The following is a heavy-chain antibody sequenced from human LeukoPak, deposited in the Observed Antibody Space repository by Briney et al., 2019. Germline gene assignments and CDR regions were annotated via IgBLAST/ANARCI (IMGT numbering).Heavy chain of an antibody. CDR3: ARSQGYYDSSGYYIR. CDR2: ISSSGSTI. D-gene: IGHD3-22*01. V-gene: IGHV3-48*03. CDR1: GFTFSSYE. Sequence: GGSLRLSCAASGFTFSSYEMNWVRQAPGKGLEWVSYISSSGSTIYYADSVKGRFTISRDNAKNSLYLQMNGLRAEDTAVYYCARSQGYYDSSGYYIRWGQGTLVTVSS. J-gene: IGHJ4*02.